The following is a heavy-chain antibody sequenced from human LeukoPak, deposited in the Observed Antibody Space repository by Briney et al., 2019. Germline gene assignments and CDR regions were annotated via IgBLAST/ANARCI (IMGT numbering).Heavy chain of an antibody. CDR1: GFTFSSYA. CDR3: AKTHSSGWYAY. J-gene: IGHJ4*02. CDR2: ISGSGSST. Sequence: GGSLRLSCAAPGFTFSSYAMSWVRQAPGKGLEWVSGISGSGSSTYYADSVKGRFTISRDNSKNTLFLQMNSLRAEDTAVYYCAKTHSSGWYAYWGQGTLVTVSS. V-gene: IGHV3-23*01. D-gene: IGHD6-19*01.